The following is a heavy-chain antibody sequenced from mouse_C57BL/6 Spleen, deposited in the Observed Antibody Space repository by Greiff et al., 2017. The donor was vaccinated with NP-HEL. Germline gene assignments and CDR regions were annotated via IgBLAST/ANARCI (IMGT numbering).Heavy chain of an antibody. CDR3: TRGDYYGSIYYFDY. D-gene: IGHD1-1*01. V-gene: IGHV1-5*01. CDR2: IYPGNSDT. J-gene: IGHJ2*01. Sequence: VQLQQSGTVLARPGASVKMSCKTSGYTFTSYWMHWVKQRPGQGLEWIGAIYPGNSDTSYNQKFKGKAKLTAVTSARTAYMELSSLTNEDSAVYYCTRGDYYGSIYYFDYWGQGTTLTVSS. CDR1: GYTFTSYW.